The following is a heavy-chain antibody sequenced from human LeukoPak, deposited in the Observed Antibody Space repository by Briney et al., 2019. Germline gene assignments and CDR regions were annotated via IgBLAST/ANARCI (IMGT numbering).Heavy chain of an antibody. CDR2: ISSSGSTI. J-gene: IGHJ4*02. V-gene: IGHV3-11*01. CDR3: ARETRSRYCSGGSCYPIDY. Sequence: GGSLRLSCAASGFTFSDYYMSWIRQAPGKGLEWVSYISSSGSTIYYADSVEGRFTISRDNAKNSLYLQMNSLRAEDTAVYYCARETRSRYCSGGSCYPIDYWGQGTLVTVSS. D-gene: IGHD2-15*01. CDR1: GFTFSDYY.